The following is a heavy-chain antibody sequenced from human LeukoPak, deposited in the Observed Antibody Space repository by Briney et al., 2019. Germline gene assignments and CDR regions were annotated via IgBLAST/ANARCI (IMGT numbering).Heavy chain of an antibody. CDR1: GFTFSSYS. CDR3: AREERIMITFGGVYNGLNE. Sequence: GGSLRLSCAASGFTFSSYSMNWVRQAPGKGLEWVSYISSSSSTIYYADSVKGRFTISRDNAKNSLYLQMNSLRAEDTAVYYCAREERIMITFGGVYNGLNEWGQGTMVTVSS. V-gene: IGHV3-48*04. D-gene: IGHD3-16*01. J-gene: IGHJ3*01. CDR2: ISSSSSTI.